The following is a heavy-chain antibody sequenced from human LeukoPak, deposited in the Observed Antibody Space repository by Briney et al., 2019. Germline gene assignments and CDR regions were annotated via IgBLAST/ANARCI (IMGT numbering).Heavy chain of an antibody. CDR3: ASGQLSGKGFDY. J-gene: IGHJ4*02. CDR1: GFTVSGSY. D-gene: IGHD1-26*01. CDR2: IYTGGNA. Sequence: PGGSLRLSCAASGFTVSGSYMTWVRQAPGKGLEWVSVIYTGGNADYADSVKGRFIISRDTSKNTVNLQMNSLRAEDTAVYYCASGQLSGKGFDYWGQGTLVTVSS. V-gene: IGHV3-66*01.